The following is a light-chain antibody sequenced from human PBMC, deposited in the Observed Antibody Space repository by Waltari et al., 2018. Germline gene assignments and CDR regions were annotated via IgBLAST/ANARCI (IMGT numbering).Light chain of an antibody. CDR2: GAS. CDR3: QQYGSSPWT. J-gene: IGKJ1*01. Sequence: EIVLTQSPGTLSLSLGKRATLSCRARQSVSNSYLGGYQQKRGQAPRILIYGASSRATGIPDRFSGSGSGTDFTLTISRLDPEDFAVYYCQQYGSSPWTFGQGTKVEIK. CDR1: QSVSNSY. V-gene: IGKV3-20*01.